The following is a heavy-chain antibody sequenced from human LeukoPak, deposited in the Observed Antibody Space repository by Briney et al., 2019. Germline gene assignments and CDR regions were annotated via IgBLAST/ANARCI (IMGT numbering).Heavy chain of an antibody. CDR1: GGSISSDSYY. V-gene: IGHV4-61*02. CDR3: ARENSGSYREFDY. J-gene: IGHJ4*02. Sequence: TLSLTCIVSGGSISSDSYYWGWIRQPPGKGLEWIGRIYTSGSTNYNASLKSRVSMSVDTSKNQFSLKLSSVTAADTAVFYCARENSGSYREFDYWGQGTLVTVSS. CDR2: IYTSGST. D-gene: IGHD1-26*01.